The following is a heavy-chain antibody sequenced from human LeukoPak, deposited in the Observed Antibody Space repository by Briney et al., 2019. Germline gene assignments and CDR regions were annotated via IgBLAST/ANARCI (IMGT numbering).Heavy chain of an antibody. CDR1: GFNFSDYV. Sequence: VGSLRLSCAASGFNFSDYVMIWVRQAPGKGLEWVSSIDRRGGNTYYADSVKGRFTISRDNSKNTLFLQMNTLRAEDTAVYYCVKDGRRSPPCWGQGTLVTVSS. CDR3: VKDGRRSPPC. J-gene: IGHJ4*02. V-gene: IGHV3-23*01. CDR2: IDRRGGNT. D-gene: IGHD2-15*01.